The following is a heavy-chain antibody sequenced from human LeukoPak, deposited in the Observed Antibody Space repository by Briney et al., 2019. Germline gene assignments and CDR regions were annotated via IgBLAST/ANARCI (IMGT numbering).Heavy chain of an antibody. Sequence: SEXXSLTCTVSGGSISNYYWNWLRQPAGKGLEWIGRIYSSGGANYNPSLTSRVTLSLDTSKNQFSLKLSSVTAADTAVYYCARDYSEDAYPYYFDYWGQGTLVTVSS. CDR1: GGSISNYY. J-gene: IGHJ4*02. V-gene: IGHV4-4*07. CDR2: IYSSGGA. CDR3: ARDYSEDAYPYYFDY. D-gene: IGHD2-21*01.